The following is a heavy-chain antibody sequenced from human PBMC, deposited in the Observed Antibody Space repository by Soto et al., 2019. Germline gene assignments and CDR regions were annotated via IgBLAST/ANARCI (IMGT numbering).Heavy chain of an antibody. CDR3: ETSQQYSYGYFY. D-gene: IGHD5-18*01. CDR1: GYTLTELS. Sequence: ASVKVSCKVSGYTLTELSMHWVRQAPGKGLEWMGGFDPEDGETIYAQKFQGRVTMTVDTSTDTAYMELSSLRSEDTAVYYCETSQQYSYGYFYWGQGTLVTVSS. CDR2: FDPEDGET. V-gene: IGHV1-24*01. J-gene: IGHJ4*02.